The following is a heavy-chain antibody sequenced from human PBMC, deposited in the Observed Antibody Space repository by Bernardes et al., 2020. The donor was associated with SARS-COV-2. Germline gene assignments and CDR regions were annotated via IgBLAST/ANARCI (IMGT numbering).Heavy chain of an antibody. D-gene: IGHD6-19*01. V-gene: IGHV1-18*01. CDR1: GYSFINYG. CDR3: ARIDEVTGRDY. J-gene: IGHJ4*02. Sequence: ASVKVSCKASGYSFINYGFNWLRQAPGQGPEWMGWISGYDGNSTYGQKFQGRVTLSTDTSTSTTYMTLRTLRSDDTAVYYCARIDEVTGRDYWGQGTLVTVSS. CDR2: ISGYDGNS.